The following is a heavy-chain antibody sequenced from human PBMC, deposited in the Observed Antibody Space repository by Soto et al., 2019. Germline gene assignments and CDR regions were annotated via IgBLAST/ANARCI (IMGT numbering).Heavy chain of an antibody. Sequence: PSETLSLTCAVYGGSFSGYYWSWIRQPPGKGLEWIGEINHSGSTNYNPSLKSRVTISVDTSKNQFSLKLSSVTAADTAVYYCARGRVIVVVPAANNWFDPPGQGTRVTVSS. V-gene: IGHV4-34*01. CDR2: INHSGST. CDR1: GGSFSGYY. J-gene: IGHJ5*02. D-gene: IGHD2-2*01. CDR3: ARGRVIVVVPAANNWFDP.